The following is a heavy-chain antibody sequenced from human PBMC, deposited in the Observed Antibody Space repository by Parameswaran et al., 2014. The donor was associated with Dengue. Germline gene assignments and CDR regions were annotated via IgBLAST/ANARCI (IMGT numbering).Heavy chain of an antibody. J-gene: IGHJ4*02. CDR3: ARFSGNNGFDY. Sequence: QMPGKGLERVSLIYNGDNTYYADSVKGRFTISKDNSKNTLYLQMNSLRAEDTAVYYCARFSGNNGFDYWGQGTLVTVS. CDR2: IYNGDNT. D-gene: IGHD1-26*01. V-gene: IGHV3-53*01.